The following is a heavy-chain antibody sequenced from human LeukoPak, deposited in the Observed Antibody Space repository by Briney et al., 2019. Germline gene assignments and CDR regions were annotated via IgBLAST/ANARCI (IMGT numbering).Heavy chain of an antibody. CDR3: ARQLHATHSIDY. D-gene: IGHD4-11*01. J-gene: IGHJ4*02. CDR2: IYPGDSDT. CDR1: GFSFTNNW. Sequence: GESLKISCEGSGFSFTNNWIGWVRQMPGKGLEWMGIIYPGDSDTRYSPSFQGQVTISADKSINTAYLQWSSLKASDTAMYYCARQLHATHSIDYWGQGTLVTVSS. V-gene: IGHV5-51*01.